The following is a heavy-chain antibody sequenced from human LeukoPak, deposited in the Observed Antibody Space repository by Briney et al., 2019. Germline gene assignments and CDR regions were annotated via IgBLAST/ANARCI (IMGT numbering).Heavy chain of an antibody. J-gene: IGHJ6*03. CDR2: INHSGST. CDR1: GGSFSGYY. V-gene: IGHV4-34*01. D-gene: IGHD3-10*01. Sequence: SETLSLTCAVYGGSFSGYYWSWIRQPPGKGLEWIGEINHSGSTNYNPSLKSRVTISVDTSKNQFSLKLNSVTAADTAVYYCARARYGSGSYHYMDVWGKGTTVTISS. CDR3: ARARYGSGSYHYMDV.